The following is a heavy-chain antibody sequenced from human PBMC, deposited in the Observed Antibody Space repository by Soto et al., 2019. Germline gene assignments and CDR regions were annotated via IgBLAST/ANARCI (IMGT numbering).Heavy chain of an antibody. CDR1: GGSITSYY. CDR3: AREGLLFGVDY. D-gene: IGHD3-10*01. Sequence: SETLSLTCTVSGGSITSYYWTWIRQPPGKGLEWIGDFYYSGTTNYNPSLKSRVTISVDTSKNQFSLKLSSVTAADTAVYYCAREGLLFGVDYWGQGILVTVSS. V-gene: IGHV4-59*01. J-gene: IGHJ4*02. CDR2: FYYSGTT.